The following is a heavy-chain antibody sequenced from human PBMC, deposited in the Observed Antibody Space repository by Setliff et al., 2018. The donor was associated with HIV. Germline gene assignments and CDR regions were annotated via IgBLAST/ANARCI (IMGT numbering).Heavy chain of an antibody. V-gene: IGHV4-4*08. CDR2: IYTSGST. D-gene: IGHD3-3*01. Sequence: LSLTCTVSGGSISSYFWSWIRQPPGKGLEWIGHIYTSGSTNYNPSLKSRVTMSVGTSKNQFSLKLSSVTAADTAVYYCARCYYNFWSGYPLDYMDVWGKGTTVTVS. J-gene: IGHJ6*03. CDR1: GGSISSYF. CDR3: ARCYYNFWSGYPLDYMDV.